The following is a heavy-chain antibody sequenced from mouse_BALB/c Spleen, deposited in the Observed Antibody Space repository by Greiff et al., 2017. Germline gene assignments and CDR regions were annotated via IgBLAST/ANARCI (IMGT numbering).Heavy chain of an antibody. V-gene: IGHV5-12-1*01. CDR3: ARHGYGPWFAY. D-gene: IGHD2-2*01. CDR1: GFAFSSYD. Sequence: EVKVVESGGGLVKPGGSLKLSCAASGFAFSSYDMSWVRQTPEKRLEWVAYISSGGGSTYYPDTVKGRFTISRDNAKNTLYLQMSSLKSEDTAMYYCARHGYGPWFAYWGQGTLVTVSA. CDR2: ISSGGGST. J-gene: IGHJ3*01.